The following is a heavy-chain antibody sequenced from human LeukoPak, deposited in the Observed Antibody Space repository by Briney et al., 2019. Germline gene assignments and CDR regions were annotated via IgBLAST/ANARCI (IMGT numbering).Heavy chain of an antibody. V-gene: IGHV1-69*04. CDR3: ARDRLQGSSGSY. D-gene: IGHD3-22*01. CDR1: GGTFSSYA. J-gene: IGHJ4*02. Sequence: GASVKVSCRASGGTFSSYAISWVRQAPGQGLEWMGRIIPILGIANYAQKFQGRVTITADKSTSTAYMELSSLRSEDTAVYYCARDRLQGSSGSYWGQGTLVTVSS. CDR2: IIPILGIA.